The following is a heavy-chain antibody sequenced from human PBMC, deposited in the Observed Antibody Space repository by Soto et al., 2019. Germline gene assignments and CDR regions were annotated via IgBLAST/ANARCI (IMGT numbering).Heavy chain of an antibody. CDR2: VFYSGST. V-gene: IGHV4-39*01. CDR1: GDSISSTNYY. CDR3: VRHGNVPARPFCYYGMDV. J-gene: IGHJ6*02. Sequence: SETLSLTCSVSGDSISSTNYYWGWIRQPPGKGLEWVGTVFYSGSTYYSSSLKSRVTISLDKSKNQFSLSLTSVTAADTAVYYCVRHGNVPARPFCYYGMDVWGQGTTVTVSS. D-gene: IGHD6-6*01.